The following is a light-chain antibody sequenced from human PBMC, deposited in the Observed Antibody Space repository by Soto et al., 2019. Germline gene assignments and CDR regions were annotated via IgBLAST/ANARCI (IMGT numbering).Light chain of an antibody. V-gene: IGKV1-33*01. CDR1: QSINGW. CDR3: QQYDNLPLT. Sequence: DIQMTQSPSTPSAPFYDTVTITCRAIQSINGWLAWYQQKPGKAPKLLIYDASNLETGVPSRFSGSGSGTDFTFTISSLQPEDIATYYCQQYDNLPLTFGGGTKVDI. J-gene: IGKJ4*01. CDR2: DAS.